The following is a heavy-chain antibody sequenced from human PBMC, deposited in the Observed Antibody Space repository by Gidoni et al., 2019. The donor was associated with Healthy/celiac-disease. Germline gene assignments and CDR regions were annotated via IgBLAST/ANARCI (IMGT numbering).Heavy chain of an antibody. D-gene: IGHD6-13*01. CDR2: IWKDGSNK. Sequence: QVQLVESGGGVVLPGRSLSLYCAAPGFPFRSHGMHWVRQAPAKGLEWVAVIWKDGSNKYYADSGKGRFTISRDNSKNTLYLQMNSLRAEDTAVYYCARGMGGSIAAAGGIDYWGQGTLVTVSS. V-gene: IGHV3-33*01. J-gene: IGHJ4*02. CDR1: GFPFRSHG. CDR3: ARGMGGSIAAAGGIDY.